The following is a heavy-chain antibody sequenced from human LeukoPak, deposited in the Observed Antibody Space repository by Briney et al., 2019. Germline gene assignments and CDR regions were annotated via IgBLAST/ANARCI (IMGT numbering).Heavy chain of an antibody. Sequence: GSLRLSCAASGFTFSSDAMRWVRQAPGKGLEWVSAISSSGGSTYYADSVRGRFIISRDSSKNTLYLQMNSLRAEDAAVYYCAREYCSSTSCPLDYWGQGTLVTVSS. CDR1: GFTFSSDA. V-gene: IGHV3-23*01. D-gene: IGHD2-2*01. CDR3: AREYCSSTSCPLDY. J-gene: IGHJ4*02. CDR2: ISSSGGST.